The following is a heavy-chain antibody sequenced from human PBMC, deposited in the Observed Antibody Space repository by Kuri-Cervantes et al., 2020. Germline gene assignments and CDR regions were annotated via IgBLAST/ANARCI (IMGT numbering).Heavy chain of an antibody. D-gene: IGHD3-22*01. CDR3: ARPSGIYSSGYDWFDP. CDR1: GGSFSGYY. V-gene: IGHV4-34*01. J-gene: IGHJ5*02. Sequence: SETLSLTCAVYGGSFSGYYWSWIRQPPGKGLEWIGEINHSGSTNYNPSLKSRVTISVDTSKNQFSLKPSSVTAADTAVYYCARPSGIYSSGYDWFDPWGQGTLVTVSS. CDR2: INHSGST.